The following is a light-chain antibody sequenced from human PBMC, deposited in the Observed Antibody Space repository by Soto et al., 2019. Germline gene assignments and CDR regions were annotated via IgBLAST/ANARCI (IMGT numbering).Light chain of an antibody. Sequence: EILMTQSPATLSVSPGERATLSCRASQSVSSYLAWYQQKPGQAPRLLIYGASTRATGIPARFSGSGSGTEFTLTISSPQSEDFAVYYCQQYNDWPSITFGQGTRLEIK. CDR3: QQYNDWPSIT. V-gene: IGKV3-15*01. J-gene: IGKJ5*01. CDR1: QSVSSY. CDR2: GAS.